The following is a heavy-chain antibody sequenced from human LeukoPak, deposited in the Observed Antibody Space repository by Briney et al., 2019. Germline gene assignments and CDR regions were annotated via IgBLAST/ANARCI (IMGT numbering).Heavy chain of an antibody. CDR1: GFTFSSYS. V-gene: IGHV3-21*01. CDR3: ARDITLTRGGRSDY. Sequence: KTGGSLRLSCAASGFTFSSYSMNWVRQAPGKGLEWVSSISSSSSYIYYADSVKGRFTISRDNAKNSLYLQMNSLRAEDTAVYYCARDITLTRGGRSDYWGQGTLVTVSS. CDR2: ISSSSSYI. J-gene: IGHJ4*02. D-gene: IGHD3-10*01.